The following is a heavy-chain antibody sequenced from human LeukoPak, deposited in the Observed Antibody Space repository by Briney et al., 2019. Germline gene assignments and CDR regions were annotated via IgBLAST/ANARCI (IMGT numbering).Heavy chain of an antibody. CDR3: ARAGYGDYAGFDY. CDR2: IYYSGST. CDR1: GGSISSSSYY. J-gene: IGHJ4*02. D-gene: IGHD4-17*01. V-gene: IGHV4-39*07. Sequence: PSETLSLTCTVSGGSISSSSYYWGWIRQPPGKGLEWIGSIYYSGSTYYNPSLKSRVTISVDTSKNQFSLKLSSVTAADTAVYYCARAGYGDYAGFDYWGQGTLVTVSS.